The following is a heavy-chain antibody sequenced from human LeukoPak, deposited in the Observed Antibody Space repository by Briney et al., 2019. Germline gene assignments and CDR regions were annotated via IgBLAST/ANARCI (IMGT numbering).Heavy chain of an antibody. Sequence: NPSETLSLTCTVSGGSITSGSIYWSWIRQPAGKGLEWIGRIYTDGTSTYNLSLESRIITSVDTSKDQFSLKLGSVTAADTAVYYCAREYYVSSGYYSLFDYWGQGILVTVSS. CDR2: IYTDGTS. CDR1: GGSITSGSIY. D-gene: IGHD3-22*01. CDR3: AREYYVSSGYYSLFDY. V-gene: IGHV4-61*02. J-gene: IGHJ4*02.